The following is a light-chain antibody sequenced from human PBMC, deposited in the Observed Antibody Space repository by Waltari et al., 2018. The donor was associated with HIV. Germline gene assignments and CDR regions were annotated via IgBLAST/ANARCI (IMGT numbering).Light chain of an antibody. V-gene: IGLV2-23*02. CDR1: SSDVGSYNL. Sequence: SALTQPASVSGSPGQSTTISCTGTSSDVGSYNLVSWYQQHPGKAPKLMIYEVSKRPSGVSNRFSGSKSGNTASLTSSGLQAEDEADYYCCAYAGSTTYVIFGGGTKRTVL. CDR3: CAYAGSTTYVI. CDR2: EVS. J-gene: IGLJ2*01.